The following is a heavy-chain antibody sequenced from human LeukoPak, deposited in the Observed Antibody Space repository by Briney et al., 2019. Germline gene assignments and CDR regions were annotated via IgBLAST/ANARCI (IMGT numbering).Heavy chain of an antibody. V-gene: IGHV6-1*01. D-gene: IGHD6-13*01. Sequence: SQTLSLTCAISGDSVSSNSAAWNWIRQSPSRGLKWLGRTYYRSKWYNDYAVSVKSRITINPDTSKNQFSLQLNSVTPEDTAVYYCARGSAAAGKGYFDYWGQGTLVTVSS. J-gene: IGHJ4*02. CDR2: TYYRSKWYN. CDR1: GDSVSSNSAA. CDR3: ARGSAAAGKGYFDY.